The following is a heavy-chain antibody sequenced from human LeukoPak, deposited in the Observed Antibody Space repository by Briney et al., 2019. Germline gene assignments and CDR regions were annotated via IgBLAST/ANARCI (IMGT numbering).Heavy chain of an antibody. V-gene: IGHV3-30*18. CDR1: GFTFSSYG. D-gene: IGHD3-10*01. CDR2: ISYDGSNK. CDR3: AKVRARLWFGEGDAFDI. Sequence: GGSLRLSSAASGFTFSSYGMHWVRQAPGKGLEWVAVISYDGSNKHYADSVKGRFTISRDNSKNTLYLQMNSLRAEDTAGYHCAKVRARLWFGEGDAFDIRGQGTMVTVSS. J-gene: IGHJ3*02.